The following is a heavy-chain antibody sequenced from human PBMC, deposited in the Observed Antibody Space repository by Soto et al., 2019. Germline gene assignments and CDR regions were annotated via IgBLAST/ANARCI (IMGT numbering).Heavy chain of an antibody. CDR1: GFTFSNAW. CDR3: TTDRGYGGKSEGGY. Sequence: EVQLVESGGGLVKPGGSLRLSCAASGFTFSNAWMSWVRQAPGKGLEWVGRIKSKTDGGTTDYAAPVKGRFTISRDDSKNTLYLKMNSLKTEDTAVYYCTTDRGYGGKSEGGYWGQGTLVTVSS. CDR2: IKSKTDGGTT. J-gene: IGHJ4*02. D-gene: IGHD4-17*01. V-gene: IGHV3-15*01.